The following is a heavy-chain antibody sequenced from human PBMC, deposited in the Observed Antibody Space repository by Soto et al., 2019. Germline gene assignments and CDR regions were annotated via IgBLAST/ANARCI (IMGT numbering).Heavy chain of an antibody. D-gene: IGHD5-12*01. CDR3: ARVQRDGYNQDY. CDR2: ISSSSSYI. Sequence: LRLSCAASGFTFSSYSMNWVRQAPGKGLEWVSSISSSSSYIYYADSVKGRFTISRDNAKNSLYLQMNSLRAEDTAVYYCARVQRDGYNQDYWGQGTLVTVSS. V-gene: IGHV3-21*01. CDR1: GFTFSSYS. J-gene: IGHJ4*02.